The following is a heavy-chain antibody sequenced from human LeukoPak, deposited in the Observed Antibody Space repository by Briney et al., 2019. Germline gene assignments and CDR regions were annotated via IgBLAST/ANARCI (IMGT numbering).Heavy chain of an antibody. D-gene: IGHD4-17*01. J-gene: IGHJ3*01. V-gene: IGHV3-11*01. CDR1: GLTFSDTN. CDR2: IRRVPTDL. Sequence: PGGSLRPSCVASGLTFSDTNLAWIRQAPGKGLEWISYIRRVPTDLYYADSVKGRFTITRDNAKNSLYLQMNSLRAEDTANYYCARRARDFGDSHAFDVWGQGTMVTVSS. CDR3: ARRARDFGDSHAFDV.